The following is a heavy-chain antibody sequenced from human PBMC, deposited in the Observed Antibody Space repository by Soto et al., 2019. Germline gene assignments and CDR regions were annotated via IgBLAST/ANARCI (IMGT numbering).Heavy chain of an antibody. CDR1: GFIFSYHW. CDR3: ARVIVAATGIDY. V-gene: IGHV3-74*01. J-gene: IGHJ4*02. CDR2: INTDGSTT. D-gene: IGHD1-26*01. Sequence: EVQLVDSGGGLVQPGGSLRLSCAASGFIFSYHWMHWVRQAPGKGLVWVSRINTDGSTTNYADSVKGRFTISRDNVKNTLNLQMNSLRAEDTAVYYCARVIVAATGIDYWGQGTLVTVSS.